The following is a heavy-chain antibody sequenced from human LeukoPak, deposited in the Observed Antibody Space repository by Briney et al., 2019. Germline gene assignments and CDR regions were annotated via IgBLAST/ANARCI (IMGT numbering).Heavy chain of an antibody. CDR2: ISYDGSNK. J-gene: IGHJ4*02. CDR3: AKDWHCSGGSCPEGY. Sequence: GGSLRLSCAASGFTFSSYGMHWVRQAPGKGLEWVAVISYDGSNKYYADSVKGRFTISRDNSKNTLYLQMNSLRAEDTAVYYCAKDWHCSGGSCPEGYWGQGTLITVSS. CDR1: GFTFSSYG. V-gene: IGHV3-30*18. D-gene: IGHD2-15*01.